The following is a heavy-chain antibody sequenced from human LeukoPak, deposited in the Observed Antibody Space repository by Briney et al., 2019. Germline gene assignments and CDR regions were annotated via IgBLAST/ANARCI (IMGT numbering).Heavy chain of an antibody. CDR2: IKQDGSEK. CDR3: AKDRVRYCSSTSCEYFDY. CDR1: GFTFSTYW. D-gene: IGHD2-2*01. V-gene: IGHV3-7*01. Sequence: GSLRLSCAASGFTFSTYWMTWVRQAPGKGLEWVANIKQDGSEKYYVDSVEGRFTISRDNAKNSLYLQMNSLRAEDTAVYYCAKDRVRYCSSTSCEYFDYWGQGTLVTVSS. J-gene: IGHJ4*02.